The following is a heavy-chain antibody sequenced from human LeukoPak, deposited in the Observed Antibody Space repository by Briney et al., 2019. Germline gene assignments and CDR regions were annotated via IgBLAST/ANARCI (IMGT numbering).Heavy chain of an antibody. D-gene: IGHD2-2*01. CDR2: IQSRTYGGAT. CDR3: TASDHLYCSSISCHFDY. CDR1: GFTFSSYW. J-gene: IGHJ4*02. Sequence: GGSLRFSCAASGFTFSSYWMSWVRQAPGKGLEWVGFIQSRTYGGATQYAASVKGRFTISRDDSKSIAFLQMNSLKTEDTAVYYCTASDHLYCSSISCHFDYWGQGTLVTVSS. V-gene: IGHV3-49*04.